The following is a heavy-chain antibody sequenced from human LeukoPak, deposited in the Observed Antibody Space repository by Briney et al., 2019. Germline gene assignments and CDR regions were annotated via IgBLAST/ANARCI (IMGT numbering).Heavy chain of an antibody. CDR3: ARRSYGGKDFDY. CDR2: IYPGDSDT. J-gene: IGHJ4*02. Sequence: GESLKISCQGSGYIFTSYWITRVRQMPGKGLEWMGIIYPGDSDTKYSPSFQGQVTISADKSISTAYLQWSSLKASDTAMYYCARRSYGGKDFDYWGQGTLVTVSS. CDR1: GYIFTSYW. V-gene: IGHV5-51*01. D-gene: IGHD4-23*01.